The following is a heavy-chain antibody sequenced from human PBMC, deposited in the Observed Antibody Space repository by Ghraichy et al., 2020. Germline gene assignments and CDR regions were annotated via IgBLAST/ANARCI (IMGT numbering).Heavy chain of an antibody. D-gene: IGHD3-3*01. CDR3: SRVLFWSGYYGMDV. CDR1: GGSISSGGYY. Sequence: SQTLSLTFTVSGGSISSGGYYWSWIRQHPGKGLEWIGYIYYSGSTYYNPSLKSRVTISVDTSKNQFSLKLSSVTAADTAVYYCSRVLFWSGYYGMDVWGQGTTVTVSS. CDR2: IYYSGST. V-gene: IGHV4-31*03. J-gene: IGHJ6*02.